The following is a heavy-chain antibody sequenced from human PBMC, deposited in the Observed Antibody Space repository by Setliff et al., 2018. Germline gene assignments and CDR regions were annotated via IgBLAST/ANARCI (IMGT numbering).Heavy chain of an antibody. CDR3: AKRREYYYMDV. Sequence: PGESLKISCTASGFSFSSYAMSWVRQAPGKGLEWVSAISGSGSSTYYADSVKGRFTISRDNSKSTLYLQMNSLRAEDTAVYFCAKRREYYYMDVWGKGTTVTVSS. D-gene: IGHD1-26*01. CDR1: GFSFSSYA. CDR2: ISGSGSST. V-gene: IGHV3-23*01. J-gene: IGHJ6*03.